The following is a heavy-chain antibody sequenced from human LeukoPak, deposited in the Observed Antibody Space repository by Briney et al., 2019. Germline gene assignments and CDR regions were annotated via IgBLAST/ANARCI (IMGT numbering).Heavy chain of an antibody. Sequence: GSSVKVSCKASGYTFSDYYMHWVRQAPGQGLEWMGWINPNSGGTNYAQKFQGRVTMTRDTSISTAYMELSSLRSEDTAVYFCARGGGGLTFYYYFMDVWGKGTTVTISS. D-gene: IGHD3-16*01. V-gene: IGHV1-2*02. CDR3: ARGGGGLTFYYYFMDV. CDR2: INPNSGGT. CDR1: GYTFSDYY. J-gene: IGHJ6*03.